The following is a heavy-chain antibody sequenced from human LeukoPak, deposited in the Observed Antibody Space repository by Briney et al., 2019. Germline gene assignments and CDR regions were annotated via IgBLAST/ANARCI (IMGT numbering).Heavy chain of an antibody. D-gene: IGHD3-10*02. Sequence: ASVKVSCKASGGTFISYAISWVRQAPGQGLEWMGWINPNSGGTNYAQKFQGRVTMTRDTSISTAYMELSRLRSDDTAVYYCALGLRSDWSDPWGQGTLVTVSS. CDR1: GGTFISYA. CDR2: INPNSGGT. J-gene: IGHJ5*02. V-gene: IGHV1-2*02. CDR3: ALGLRSDWSDP.